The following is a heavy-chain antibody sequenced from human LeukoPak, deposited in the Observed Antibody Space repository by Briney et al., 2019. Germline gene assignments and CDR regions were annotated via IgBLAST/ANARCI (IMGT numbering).Heavy chain of an antibody. CDR2: INHSGST. J-gene: IGHJ4*02. CDR1: GGSFSGYY. V-gene: IGHV4-34*01. Sequence: SETLSLTCAVYGGSFSGYYWSWIRQPPGKGLEWIGEINHSGSTNYNPSLKRRVTISVDTSKNQFSLKLSSVTAADTAVYYCARGFLRWPLDYWGQGTLVTVSS. CDR3: ARGFLRWPLDY. D-gene: IGHD4-23*01.